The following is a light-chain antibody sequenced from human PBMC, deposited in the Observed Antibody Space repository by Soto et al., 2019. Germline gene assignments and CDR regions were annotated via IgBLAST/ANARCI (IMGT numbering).Light chain of an antibody. CDR3: QQYSKGTLRT. CDR1: QSVSSN. V-gene: IGKV3-15*01. CDR2: GAS. J-gene: IGKJ1*01. Sequence: VITNSPSTLFVFAADRATLSCRASQSVSSNLAWYQQKPGQAPRLLIYGASTRATGIRARFSGSGSGTEFTLTISSLQSEDFAVYYCQQYSKGTLRTFGQGTMVDIK.